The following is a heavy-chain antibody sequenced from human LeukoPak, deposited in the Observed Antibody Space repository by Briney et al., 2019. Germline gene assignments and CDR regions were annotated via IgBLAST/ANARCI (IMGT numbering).Heavy chain of an antibody. CDR2: ISSNGGST. Sequence: GGSLRLSCAASGFTFSSYAMHWVRQAPGKGLEYVSAISSNGGSTYYANSVKGRFTISRDNSKNTLYLQMGSPRAEDMAVYYCARSSLAYDSSGYFFDYWGQGTLVTVSS. D-gene: IGHD3-22*01. V-gene: IGHV3-64*01. CDR1: GFTFSSYA. J-gene: IGHJ4*02. CDR3: ARSSLAYDSSGYFFDY.